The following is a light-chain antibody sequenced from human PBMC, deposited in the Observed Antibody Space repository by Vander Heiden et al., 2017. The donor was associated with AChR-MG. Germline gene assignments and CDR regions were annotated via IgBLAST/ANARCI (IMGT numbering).Light chain of an antibody. J-gene: IGKJ1*01. V-gene: IGKV1-27*01. CDR1: QAISNF. CDR3: RKYNTAPWT. Sequence: DIQMTQSPSSLSASVGDRVTITCRASQAISNFVAWYQQKPGKGPELLIFAATSLHSGVPSRFSGSGYGTDFTLSISSLQPEDVATYYCRKYNTAPWTFGQGTKVEVK. CDR2: AAT.